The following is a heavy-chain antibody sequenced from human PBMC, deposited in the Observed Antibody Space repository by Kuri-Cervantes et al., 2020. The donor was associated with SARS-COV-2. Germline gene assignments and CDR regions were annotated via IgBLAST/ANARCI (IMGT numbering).Heavy chain of an antibody. V-gene: IGHV4-34*01. J-gene: IGHJ4*02. Sequence: SETLSLTCAVYGGSFSGYYWSWIRQPPGKGLEWIGEINHSGSTNYNPSLKSRVTISVDTSKNQFSLKLSSVTAADTAVYYCARLGLHQTLYYFDYWGQGTLVTVSS. CDR1: GGSFSGYY. CDR3: ARLGLHQTLYYFDY. D-gene: IGHD2-2*01. CDR2: INHSGST.